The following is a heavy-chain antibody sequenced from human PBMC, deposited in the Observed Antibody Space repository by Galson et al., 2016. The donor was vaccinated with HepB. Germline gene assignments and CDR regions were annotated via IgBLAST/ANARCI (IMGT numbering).Heavy chain of an antibody. D-gene: IGHD2-15*01. CDR2: VNPSRDNT. CDR1: GYSFTSYY. Sequence: SVKVSCKASGYSFTSYYIHWVRQAPGQGLEWMGLVNPSRDNTNYAQKFLGRVTMTRDTSTNTVYMELTKLRSEDTAVYYCARKGRGSHTLLSGYYYYGLDVWGQGTTVTVSS. J-gene: IGHJ6*02. V-gene: IGHV1-46*01. CDR3: ARKGRGSHTLLSGYYYYGLDV.